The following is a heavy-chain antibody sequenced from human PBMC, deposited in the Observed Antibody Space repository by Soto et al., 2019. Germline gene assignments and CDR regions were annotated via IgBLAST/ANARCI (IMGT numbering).Heavy chain of an antibody. J-gene: IGHJ4*02. Sequence: QITLKESGPTLVKPTQTLTLTCTFSGFSLSTSGVGVGWIRQPPGKALEWLAVIYWDDDKRYSPSLKSRLTITKDTSKNHVVLTMTNMAPVDTGTYYCAHPTSCYSCFDYWGQGTLVTVSS. V-gene: IGHV2-5*02. CDR2: IYWDDDK. CDR3: AHPTSCYSCFDY. CDR1: GFSLSTSGVG. D-gene: IGHD2-2*01.